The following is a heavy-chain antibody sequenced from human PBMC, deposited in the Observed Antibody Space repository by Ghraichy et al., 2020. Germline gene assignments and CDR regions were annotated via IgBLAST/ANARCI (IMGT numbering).Heavy chain of an antibody. CDR2: ISSSSSYI. J-gene: IGHJ4*02. Sequence: GESLNISCAASGFTFSSYSMNWVRQAPGKGLEWVSSISSSSSYIYYADSVKGRFTISRDNAKNSLYLQMNSLRAEDTAVYYCARGRGSSWPFDYWGQGTLVTVSS. V-gene: IGHV3-21*01. CDR3: ARGRGSSWPFDY. D-gene: IGHD6-13*01. CDR1: GFTFSSYS.